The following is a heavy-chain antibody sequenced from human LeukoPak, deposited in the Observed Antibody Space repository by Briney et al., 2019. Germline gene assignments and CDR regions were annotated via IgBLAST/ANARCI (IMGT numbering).Heavy chain of an antibody. CDR2: INPNSGGT. J-gene: IGHJ4*02. CDR3: ARVWGVRGVIPFY. D-gene: IGHD3-10*01. Sequence: ASVKVSCKASGYTFTGYYMHWVRQAPGQGLEWMGWINPNSGGTNYAQKFQGRVTMTRDTSISTAYMELSRLRSDDTAVYYCARVWGVRGVIPFYWGQGTLVTVFS. V-gene: IGHV1-2*02. CDR1: GYTFTGYY.